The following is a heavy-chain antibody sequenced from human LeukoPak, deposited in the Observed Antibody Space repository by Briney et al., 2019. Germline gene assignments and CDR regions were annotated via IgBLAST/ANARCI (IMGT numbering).Heavy chain of an antibody. CDR3: ARSYSNHLFGMDV. D-gene: IGHD4-11*01. J-gene: IGHJ6*02. CDR1: GFIVTSYY. Sequence: GGSLRLSCEAPGFIVTSYYMTWVRQAPGKGLEWVSVIYSGGTTYYADSVKGRVAISRDNSKNTVFLQMNSVRAEDTAVYYCARSYSNHLFGMDVWGQGTTVTVSS. V-gene: IGHV3-66*01. CDR2: IYSGGTT.